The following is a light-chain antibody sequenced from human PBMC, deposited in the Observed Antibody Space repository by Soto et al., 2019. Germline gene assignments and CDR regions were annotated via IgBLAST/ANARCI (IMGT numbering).Light chain of an antibody. Sequence: QSVLTQPASVSGSPGQSITISCTGTSSDIGRYNYVSWYQQHPGKAPRLVISGVNKRPSGISNRFSGSKSGNTASLTISGLQADDEAIYYCASYTSTTPLVVFGGGTQLTVL. V-gene: IGLV2-14*01. CDR2: GVN. CDR1: SSDIGRYNY. CDR3: ASYTSTTPLVV. J-gene: IGLJ2*01.